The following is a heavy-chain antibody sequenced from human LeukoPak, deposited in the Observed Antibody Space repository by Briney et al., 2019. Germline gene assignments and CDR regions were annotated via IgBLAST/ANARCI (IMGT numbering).Heavy chain of an antibody. CDR3: ARVAPYYDLDY. V-gene: IGHV4-59*08. Sequence: PSETLSLTCTVPGGSISSYYWSWIRQPPGKGLEWIGNIHDSGSTNYKTSLKSRVTISIDTSKNQFSLKLNSVTAADTAVYYCARVAPYYDLDYWGQGTLVTVSS. CDR2: IHDSGST. D-gene: IGHD3-22*01. CDR1: GGSISSYY. J-gene: IGHJ4*02.